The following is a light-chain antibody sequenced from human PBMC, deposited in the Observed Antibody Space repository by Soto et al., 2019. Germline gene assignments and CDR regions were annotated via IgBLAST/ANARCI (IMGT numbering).Light chain of an antibody. CDR1: LDIGND. CDR2: HTS. Sequence: DIQVTQSPSSLSSSIGYIFSISCLASLDIGNDLDWYQQKPGKAPKRLLYHTSTLQSGVPSRFSGAGSGAEFTLTINGLQSEDFATYFCLQHKSYPWTFGQGTKVDIK. J-gene: IGKJ1*01. CDR3: LQHKSYPWT. V-gene: IGKV1-17*01.